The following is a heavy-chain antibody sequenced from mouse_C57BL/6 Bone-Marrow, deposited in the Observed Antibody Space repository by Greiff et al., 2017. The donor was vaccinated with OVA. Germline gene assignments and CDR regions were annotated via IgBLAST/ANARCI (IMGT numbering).Heavy chain of an antibody. CDR2: IDPSDSYT. J-gene: IGHJ1*03. Sequence: QVQLQQPGAELVMPGASVKLSCKASGYTFTSYWMHWVKQRPGRGLEWIGEIDPSDSYTNYNQKFKGKSTLTVDKSSSTAYMQLSSLTSEDSAVYYCAREGYFDVWGTGTTVTVSS. CDR1: GYTFTSYW. CDR3: AREGYFDV. V-gene: IGHV1-69*01.